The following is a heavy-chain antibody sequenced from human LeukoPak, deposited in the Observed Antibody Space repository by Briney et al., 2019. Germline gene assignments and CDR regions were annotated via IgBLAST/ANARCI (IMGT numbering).Heavy chain of an antibody. D-gene: IGHD2-2*01. CDR1: GFTFRDYV. J-gene: IGHJ4*02. Sequence: GGSLRLSCTASGFTFRDYVMSWVRQAPGKGLEWVGFIRSKGHGGTTEYAASVKGRFTIPRDDSKSIAFLQMNTLKTEDTAVYYCTTSLGYCSSTSCFDFDSWGQGTLVSVSS. V-gene: IGHV3-49*04. CDR2: IRSKGHGGTT. CDR3: TTSLGYCSSTSCFDFDS.